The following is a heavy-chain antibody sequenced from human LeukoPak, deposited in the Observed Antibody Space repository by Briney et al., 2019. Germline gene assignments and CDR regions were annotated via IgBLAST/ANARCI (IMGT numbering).Heavy chain of an antibody. J-gene: IGHJ4*02. V-gene: IGHV1-18*01. CDR3: AGPQPYYFDY. CDR2: ISAYNGHT. CDR1: GCEFTSYG. Sequence: ASVKVSCKTSGCEFTSYGISWVRQAPGQGLEWMGWISAYNGHTDYTQNLQGRVTMTTDTSTSTAYMELRRLRSDDTAVYYCAGPQPYYFDYWGQGTLVTVSS.